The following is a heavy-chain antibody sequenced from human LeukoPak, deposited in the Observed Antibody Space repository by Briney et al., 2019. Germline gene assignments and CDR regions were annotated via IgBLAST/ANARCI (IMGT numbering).Heavy chain of an antibody. CDR1: GYTFTGYY. J-gene: IGHJ4*02. CDR3: ATTAANYGDYVSLIYSFDY. CDR2: INPNSGGT. D-gene: IGHD4-17*01. Sequence: GASVKVSCKASGYTFTGYYMHWVRQAPGQGLEWMGWINPNSGGTNYAQKFQGRVTMTRDTSISTAYMELSRLRSDDTAVYYCATTAANYGDYVSLIYSFDYWGQGTLVTVSS. V-gene: IGHV1-2*02.